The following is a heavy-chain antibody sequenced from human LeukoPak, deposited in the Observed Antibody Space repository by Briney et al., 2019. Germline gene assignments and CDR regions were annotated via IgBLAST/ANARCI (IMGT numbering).Heavy chain of an antibody. Sequence: GGSLRLSCAASGFTFNNYGMSWVRQAPGKGLEWVSAISGSADNTYYVDSVKGRFTISRDNSRNTLYLQMNSLRAEDTAIYYCAKERESYFEFDLWGQGTLVTVFS. CDR1: GFTFNNYG. CDR3: AKERESYFEFDL. V-gene: IGHV3-23*01. CDR2: ISGSADNT. D-gene: IGHD1-26*01. J-gene: IGHJ4*02.